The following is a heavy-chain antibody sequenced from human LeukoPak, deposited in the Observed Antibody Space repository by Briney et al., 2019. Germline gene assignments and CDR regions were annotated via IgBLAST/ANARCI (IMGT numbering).Heavy chain of an antibody. CDR1: GFTFSSYG. J-gene: IGHJ4*02. D-gene: IGHD5-24*01. Sequence: GGTLRLSCAASGFTFSSYGMSWVRQAPGKGLVWVSRINSDGSSTSYADSVKGRFTLSRDNSKNTLYLQMNSLRAEDTAVYYCARGLRDGYNLWGQGTLVTVSS. V-gene: IGHV3-74*01. CDR3: ARGLRDGYNL. CDR2: INSDGSST.